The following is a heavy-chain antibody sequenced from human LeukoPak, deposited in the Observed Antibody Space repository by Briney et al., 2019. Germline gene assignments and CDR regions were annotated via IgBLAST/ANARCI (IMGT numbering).Heavy chain of an antibody. J-gene: IGHJ4*02. D-gene: IGHD5-24*01. CDR1: GYTFTSYD. Sequence: GASVKVSCKASGYTFTSYDINWVRQAPGQGLEWMGWINVYNGETKAIREFQDRLTMTTDTSTSTAYMELRSLRSDDTAFYYCARGTMRDGHWGQGTLVTVSS. CDR2: INVYNGET. V-gene: IGHV1-18*01. CDR3: ARGTMRDGH.